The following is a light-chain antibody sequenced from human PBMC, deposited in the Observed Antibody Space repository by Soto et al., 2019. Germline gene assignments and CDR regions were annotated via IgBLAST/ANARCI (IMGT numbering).Light chain of an antibody. CDR1: QTIGSGY. V-gene: IGKV3-20*01. CDR2: GAS. CDR3: QQYGSSPPGT. Sequence: EIVLTQSPGTLSLSLGERATLSCRASQTIGSGYLAWYQKKPGQAPRLLIYGASTRATGIPDRFSGSGSGTDFNLTISRLDADDFAVYYCQQYGSSPPGTFGQGTKVEIK. J-gene: IGKJ1*01.